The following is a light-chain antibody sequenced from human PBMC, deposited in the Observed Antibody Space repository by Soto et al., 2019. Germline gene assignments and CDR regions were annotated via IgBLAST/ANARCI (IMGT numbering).Light chain of an antibody. CDR2: DAS. CDR1: QSVSSY. V-gene: IGKV3-11*01. CDR3: QQRSNWPPG. Sequence: EIVLTQSPATLSLSPGERATLSCRASQSVSSYLAWYQQKPGQAPRLLIYDASNRATGIPARFSGSGSGIDFTLTISSLEPEDFAVYYCQQRSNWPPGFGGGTKV. J-gene: IGKJ4*01.